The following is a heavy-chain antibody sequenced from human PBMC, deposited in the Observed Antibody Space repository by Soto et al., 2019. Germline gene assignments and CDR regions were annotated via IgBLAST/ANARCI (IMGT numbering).Heavy chain of an antibody. Sequence: GGSLRLSCAASGFTFSSYAMSWVRQAPGKGLEWVSAISGSGGSTYYADSVKGRFTISRDNSRNTLYLQMNSLRAEDTAVYYCAKYIVRATTAPTGMDVWGQGTTVTVSS. CDR2: ISGSGGST. CDR1: GFTFSSYA. D-gene: IGHD1-26*01. CDR3: AKYIVRATTAPTGMDV. J-gene: IGHJ6*02. V-gene: IGHV3-23*01.